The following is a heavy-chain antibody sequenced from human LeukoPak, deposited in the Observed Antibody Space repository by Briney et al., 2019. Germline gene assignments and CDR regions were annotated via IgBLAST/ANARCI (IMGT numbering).Heavy chain of an antibody. CDR3: ARDRFSVNYYDWSDAFDI. CDR2: IYYSGST. J-gene: IGHJ3*02. CDR1: GGSISSGSYY. V-gene: IGHV4-61*10. D-gene: IGHD3-22*01. Sequence: SQTLSLTCTVSGGSISSGSYYWSWIRQPAGKGLEWIGYIYYSGSTNYNPSLKSRVTISVDTSKNQFSLKLSSVTAADTAVYYCARDRFSVNYYDWSDAFDIWGQGTMVTVSS.